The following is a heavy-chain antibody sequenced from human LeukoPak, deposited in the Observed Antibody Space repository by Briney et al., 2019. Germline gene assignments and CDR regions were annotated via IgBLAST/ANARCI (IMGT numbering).Heavy chain of an antibody. J-gene: IGHJ6*03. V-gene: IGHV4-4*02. CDR3: ARAYSYGYGNYYYYYMDV. CDR1: GGSISSSNW. D-gene: IGHD5-18*01. Sequence: SETLSPTCAVSGGSISSSNWWSWVRQPPGKGLEWIGEIYHSGSTNYNPSLKSRVTISVDTSKNQFSLKLSSVTAADTAVYYCARAYSYGYGNYYYYYMDVWGKGTTVTVSS. CDR2: IYHSGST.